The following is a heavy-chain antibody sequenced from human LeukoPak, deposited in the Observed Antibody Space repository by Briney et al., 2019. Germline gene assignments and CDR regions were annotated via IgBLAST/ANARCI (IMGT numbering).Heavy chain of an antibody. V-gene: IGHV1-18*01. CDR3: ARLKMVRGPNKHFDY. CDR2: ISAYNGNT. CDR1: GYTFTSYG. Sequence: GASVKVSCKASGYTFTSYGISWVRQAPGQGLEWMGWISAYNGNTNYAQKLQGRVTMTTDTSTSTAYMELRSLRSDDTAVYYCARLKMVRGPNKHFDYWGQGTLVTVSS. J-gene: IGHJ4*02. D-gene: IGHD3-10*01.